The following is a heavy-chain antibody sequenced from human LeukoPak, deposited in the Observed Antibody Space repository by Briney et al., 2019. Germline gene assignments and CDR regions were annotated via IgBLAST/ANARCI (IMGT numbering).Heavy chain of an antibody. Sequence: KSWGSLRLSCAASGFTFSSYSMNWVRRAPGKGLEWVSSISSSSSYIYYADSVKGRFTISRDNAKNSLYLQMNSLRAEDTAVYYCARVGFELAYGMDVWGQGTTVTVSS. V-gene: IGHV3-21*01. J-gene: IGHJ6*02. CDR1: GFTFSSYS. CDR3: ARVGFELAYGMDV. D-gene: IGHD3-10*01. CDR2: ISSSSSYI.